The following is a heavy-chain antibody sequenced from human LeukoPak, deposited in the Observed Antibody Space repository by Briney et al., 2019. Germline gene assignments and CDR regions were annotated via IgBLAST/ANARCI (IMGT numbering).Heavy chain of an antibody. CDR2: MNPNSGNT. V-gene: IGHV1-8*01. CDR1: GYTFTSYD. Sequence: SSVKVSCKASGYTFTSYDINWVRQATGQGLEWMGWMNPNSGNTGYAQKFQGRVTMTRNTSISTAYMELSSLRSEDTAVYYCARLHKRGIAALGYWGQGTLVTVSS. J-gene: IGHJ4*02. CDR3: ARLHKRGIAALGY. D-gene: IGHD6-13*01.